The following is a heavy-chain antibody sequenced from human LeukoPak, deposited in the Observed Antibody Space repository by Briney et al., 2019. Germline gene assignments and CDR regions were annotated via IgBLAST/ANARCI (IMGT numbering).Heavy chain of an antibody. CDR3: ARVWRYSGYDSDYYYMDV. CDR2: IYYSGST. CDR1: GGSISSYY. Sequence: SETLSLTCTVSGGSISSYYWSWIRQPPGKGLEWIGYIYYSGSTNYYPSLKSRVTISVDTSKNQFSLKLSSVTAADTAVYYCARVWRYSGYDSDYYYMDVWGKGTTVTVSS. J-gene: IGHJ6*03. D-gene: IGHD5-12*01. V-gene: IGHV4-59*01.